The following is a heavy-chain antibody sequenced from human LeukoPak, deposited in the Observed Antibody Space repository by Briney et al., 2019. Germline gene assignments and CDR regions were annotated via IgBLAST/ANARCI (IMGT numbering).Heavy chain of an antibody. CDR2: IYTSGNT. CDR3: AVDNRDF. V-gene: IGHV4-4*07. CDR1: SASVGDYY. J-gene: IGHJ4*02. D-gene: IGHD2/OR15-2a*01. Sequence: SETLSLTCTVSSASVGDYYWSWIRQAAGKGLEWLGRIYTSGNTIYNPSLQSRVTISVDVSKNQFSLRLISMTAADTGIYYCAVDNRDFWGQRTLVTVSS.